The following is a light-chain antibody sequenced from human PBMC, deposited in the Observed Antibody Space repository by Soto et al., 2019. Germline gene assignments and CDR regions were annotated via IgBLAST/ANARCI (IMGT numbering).Light chain of an antibody. V-gene: IGLV2-14*01. Sequence: QYVLTQPASVSGSPGQSITISCTGTSSDVGDYPYVSWYQQHPGKVPKLIIYEVTNRPSGVSGRFSGSKSENTASLTISGLQAEDEADYYCSSYSRTNTLVFGSGTKVTVL. CDR3: SSYSRTNTLV. CDR2: EVT. J-gene: IGLJ1*01. CDR1: SSDVGDYPY.